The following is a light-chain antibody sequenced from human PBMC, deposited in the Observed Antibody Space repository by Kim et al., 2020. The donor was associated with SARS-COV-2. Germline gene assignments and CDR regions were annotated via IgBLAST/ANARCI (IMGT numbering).Light chain of an antibody. CDR3: NSRDSSGNHLV. V-gene: IGLV3-19*01. CDR2: GKN. Sequence: AMGQTVRITCQEDSLRRYYASWYQQKPGQAPVLVIYGKNNRPSGIPDRFSGSSSGNTASLTITGAQAEDEADYYCNSRDSSGNHLVFGGGTQLTVL. J-gene: IGLJ2*01. CDR1: SLRRYY.